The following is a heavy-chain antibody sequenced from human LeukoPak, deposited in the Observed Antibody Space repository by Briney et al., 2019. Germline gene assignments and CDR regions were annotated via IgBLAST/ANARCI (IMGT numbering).Heavy chain of an antibody. CDR1: GYTFTSYG. V-gene: IGHV1-18*01. CDR2: ISAYNGNT. Sequence: GASVKVSCKASGYTFTSYGISWVRQAPGQGLEWMGWISAYNGNTNYAQKFQGRVTMTRDTSISTAYMELSRLRSDDTAVYYCARDGLAYCGGDCYSAYYYYMDVWGKGTTVTISS. CDR3: ARDGLAYCGGDCYSAYYYYMDV. D-gene: IGHD2-21*02. J-gene: IGHJ6*03.